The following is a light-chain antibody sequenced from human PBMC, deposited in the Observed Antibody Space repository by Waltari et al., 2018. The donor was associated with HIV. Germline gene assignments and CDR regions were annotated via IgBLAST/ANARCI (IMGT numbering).Light chain of an antibody. V-gene: IGKV1-16*02. CDR2: AAS. J-gene: IGKJ4*01. CDR3: QQYSTYPLT. CDR1: QGIANY. Sequence: QMTLSRSFLSPSVGAGVTIACRASQGIANYLAWFQKKPGKAPKSLIYAASTLESGVSSNFSGSGSGTDFTLTISSLQPDDFARYYCQQYSTYPLTFGGGTTVEI.